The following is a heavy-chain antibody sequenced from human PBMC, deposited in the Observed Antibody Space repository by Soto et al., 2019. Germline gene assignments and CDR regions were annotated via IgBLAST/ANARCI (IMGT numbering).Heavy chain of an antibody. CDR1: GGSISSSSYY. Sequence: SETLSLTCTVSGGSISSSSYYWGWIRQPPGKGLEWIGSIYYSGSTYYNPSLKSRVTISVDTSKNQFSLKLSSVTAADTAVYYCARDLRYFDWLQHRDAFDIWGQGTMVTVSS. J-gene: IGHJ3*02. V-gene: IGHV4-39*02. CDR3: ARDLRYFDWLQHRDAFDI. D-gene: IGHD3-9*01. CDR2: IYYSGST.